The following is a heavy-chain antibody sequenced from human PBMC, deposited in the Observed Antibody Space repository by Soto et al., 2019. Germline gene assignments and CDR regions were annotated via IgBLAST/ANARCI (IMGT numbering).Heavy chain of an antibody. CDR2: INHSGST. J-gene: IGHJ6*02. Sequence: SETLSLTCAVYGGSFSGYYWSWIRQPPGKGLEWIGEINHSGSTNYNPSLKSRVTISVDTSKNQFSLKLSSVTAADTAVYYCARCYYITMVRGVMRGMDVWGQGTTVTVSS. D-gene: IGHD3-10*01. V-gene: IGHV4-34*01. CDR3: ARCYYITMVRGVMRGMDV. CDR1: GGSFSGYY.